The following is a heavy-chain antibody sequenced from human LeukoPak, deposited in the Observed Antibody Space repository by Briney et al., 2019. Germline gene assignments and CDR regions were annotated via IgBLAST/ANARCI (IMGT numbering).Heavy chain of an antibody. CDR3: AKGDLWELLDH. CDR2: IRYDGNNK. V-gene: IGHV3-30*02. J-gene: IGHJ4*02. CDR1: GFTFSSYG. Sequence: GGSLRLSCAASGFTFSSYGMHWVLQAPGKGLEWVAFIRYDGNNKYYADSVKGRFTISRDNSKNTLYLQMYSLRAEDTAVYYCAKGDLWELLDHWGQGTLVTVSS. D-gene: IGHD1-26*01.